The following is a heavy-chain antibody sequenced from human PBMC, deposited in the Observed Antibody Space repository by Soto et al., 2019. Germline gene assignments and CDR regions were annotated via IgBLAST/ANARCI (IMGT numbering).Heavy chain of an antibody. CDR1: GYTFTSYD. D-gene: IGHD2-2*02. CDR3: ARGSRYCSSNSCYTGYWFDP. V-gene: IGHV1-8*01. J-gene: IGHJ5*02. CDR2: MNPNSGNT. Sequence: ASVKVSCKASGYTFTSYDINWVRQATGQGLEWMGWMNPNSGNTGYAQKFQGRVTMTRNTSISTAYMELSSLRSEDTAVYYCARGSRYCSSNSCYTGYWFDPSLQRTLVTVS.